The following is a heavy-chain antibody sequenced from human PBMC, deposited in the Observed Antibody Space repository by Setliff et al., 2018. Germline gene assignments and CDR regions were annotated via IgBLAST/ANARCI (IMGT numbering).Heavy chain of an antibody. V-gene: IGHV1-2*04. CDR3: ARDRDSSGYPYYFDY. Sequence: ASVKVSCKASGYTFTGYYMHWVRQAPGQGLEWMGWINPNSGGTNYAQKFQGWVTMTRDTSISTAYTELSRLRSDDTAVYYCARDRDSSGYPYYFDYWGQGTLVTVSS. D-gene: IGHD3-22*01. J-gene: IGHJ4*02. CDR2: INPNSGGT. CDR1: GYTFTGYY.